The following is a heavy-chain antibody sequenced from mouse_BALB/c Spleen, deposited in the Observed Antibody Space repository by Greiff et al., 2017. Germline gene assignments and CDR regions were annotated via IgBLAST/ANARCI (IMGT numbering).Heavy chain of an antibody. CDR2: IWAGGST. J-gene: IGHJ2*01. D-gene: IGHD2-14*01. CDR3: ARESYRYDWDFDY. CDR1: GFSLTSYG. V-gene: IGHV2-9*02. Sequence: VHLVESGPGLVAPSQSLSITCTVSGFSLTSYGVHWVRQPPGKGLEWLGVIWAGGSTNYNSALMSRLSISKDNSKSQVFLKMNSLQTDDTAMYYCARESYRYDWDFDYWGQGTTLTVSS.